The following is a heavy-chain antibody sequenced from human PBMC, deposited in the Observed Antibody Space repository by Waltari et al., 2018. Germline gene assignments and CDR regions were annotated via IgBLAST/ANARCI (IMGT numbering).Heavy chain of an antibody. J-gene: IGHJ6*03. CDR2: FYSGGTT. CDR3: AKDSSPFLEHRVYYYYYMDV. D-gene: IGHD3-3*01. V-gene: IGHV3-23*03. CDR1: GFTLGHDA. Sequence: EVQLLESGGGLVRPGGSLRRSCAASGFTLGHDAMRGVLQAPGRGLEWVSVFYSGGTTYYADSVKGRFTISRDNSKNTLYLQMNSLRAEDTAVYYCAKDSSPFLEHRVYYYYYMDVWGKGTTVTVSS.